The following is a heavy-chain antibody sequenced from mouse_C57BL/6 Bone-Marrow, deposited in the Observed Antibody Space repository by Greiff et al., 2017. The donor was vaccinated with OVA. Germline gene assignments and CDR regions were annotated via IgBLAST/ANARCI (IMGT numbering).Heavy chain of an antibody. CDR3: ARARIYDGYYWYFDV. V-gene: IGHV1-64*01. CDR1: GYTFTSYW. Sequence: QVQLQQPGAELVKPGASVKLSCKASGYTFTSYWMHWVKQRPGQGLEWIGMIHPNSGSTNYNEKFKSKATLTVDKSSSTAYMPLSSLTSEDSAVYYCARARIYDGYYWYFDVWGTGTTVTVSS. CDR2: IHPNSGST. J-gene: IGHJ1*03. D-gene: IGHD2-3*01.